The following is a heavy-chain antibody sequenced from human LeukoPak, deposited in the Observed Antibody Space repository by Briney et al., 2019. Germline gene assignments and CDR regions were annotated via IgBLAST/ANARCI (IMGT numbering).Heavy chain of an antibody. CDR3: ARAGYSSSWYGVWFDP. CDR2: INPSGGST. D-gene: IGHD6-13*01. V-gene: IGHV1-46*01. Sequence: GASVKVSCKASGYTFTSYYMHWVRQAPGQGLEWMGIINPSGGSTSYAQKFQGRVTMTRDMSTSTVYMELSSLRSEDTAVYYCARAGYSSSWYGVWFDPWGQGTLVTVSS. CDR1: GYTFTSYY. J-gene: IGHJ5*02.